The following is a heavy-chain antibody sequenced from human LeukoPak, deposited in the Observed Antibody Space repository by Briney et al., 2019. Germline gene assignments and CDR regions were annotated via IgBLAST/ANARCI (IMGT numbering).Heavy chain of an antibody. CDR2: IYYSGST. CDR1: GGSISSSSYY. Sequence: PSETLSLTCTVSGGSISSSSYYWGWIRQPPGKGLEWIGSIYYSGSTNYNPSLKSRVTISVDTSKNQFSLKLSSVTAADTAVYYCARRWELLWFGDPRYYFDYWGQGTLVTVSS. CDR3: ARRWELLWFGDPRYYFDY. D-gene: IGHD3-10*01. V-gene: IGHV4-39*07. J-gene: IGHJ4*02.